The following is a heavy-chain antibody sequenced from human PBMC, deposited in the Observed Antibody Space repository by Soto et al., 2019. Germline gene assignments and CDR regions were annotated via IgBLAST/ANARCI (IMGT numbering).Heavy chain of an antibody. V-gene: IGHV3-30*18. Sequence: GGSLRLSCAASGFTFSSYGMHWVRQAPGKGLEWVAVISYDGSNKYYADSVKGRFTISRDNSKNTLYLQMNSLRAEDTAVYYCAKDPTIFGVVIPGGMDVWGQGTTVTVSS. CDR3: AKDPTIFGVVIPGGMDV. CDR1: GFTFSSYG. J-gene: IGHJ6*02. D-gene: IGHD3-3*01. CDR2: ISYDGSNK.